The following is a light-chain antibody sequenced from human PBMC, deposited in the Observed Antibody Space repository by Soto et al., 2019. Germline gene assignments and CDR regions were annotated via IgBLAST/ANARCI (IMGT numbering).Light chain of an antibody. CDR2: DAS. Sequence: DIQITQSPSTLSGSVGDRVTITCRASQTISSWLAWYQQKPGKAPKLLIYDASSLESGVPSRFSGSGSGTEFTLTISSLQPDDFATYYCQQYNSYGITFGQGTKVDIK. V-gene: IGKV1-5*01. J-gene: IGKJ1*01. CDR1: QTISSW. CDR3: QQYNSYGIT.